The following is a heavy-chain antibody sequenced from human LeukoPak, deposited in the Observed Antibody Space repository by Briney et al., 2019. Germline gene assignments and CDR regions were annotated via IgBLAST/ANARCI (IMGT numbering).Heavy chain of an antibody. J-gene: IGHJ6*02. D-gene: IGHD2-8*02. CDR1: GYTFTSYG. CDR2: ISAYNGNT. CDR3: ARDSRSGGYPIYYYYGMDV. Sequence: GASVKVSCKASGYTFTSYGISWVRQAPGQGLEWMGWISAYNGNTNYAQKLQGRVTMTTDTSTSTAYMELRSLRSDDTAVYYCARDSRSGGYPIYYYYGMDVWGQGTTVTVSS. V-gene: IGHV1-18*01.